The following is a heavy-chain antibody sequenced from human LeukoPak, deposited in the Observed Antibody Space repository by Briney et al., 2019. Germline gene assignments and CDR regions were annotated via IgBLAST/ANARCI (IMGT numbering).Heavy chain of an antibody. V-gene: IGHV4-39*01. D-gene: IGHD6-13*01. CDR3: ARHGVAAAGTWNWFDP. Sequence: SETLSLTCTVSGGSISSGSYYWGWLRQPPGKGLEWLGSIYYSGSTYYNPSLKSRVTISVDTSKNHFSLKLSSVTAADTAVYYCARHGVAAAGTWNWFDPWGQGTLVTVSS. CDR2: IYYSGST. CDR1: GGSISSGSYY. J-gene: IGHJ5*02.